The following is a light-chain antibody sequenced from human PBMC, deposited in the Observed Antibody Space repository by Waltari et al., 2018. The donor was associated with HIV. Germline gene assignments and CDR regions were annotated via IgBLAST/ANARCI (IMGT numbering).Light chain of an antibody. CDR2: EVS. J-gene: IGLJ1*01. CDR3: SSYTSSSTLV. Sequence: QSALTQPASVSGSPGQSITIPCTGTSSDVGRYNYVTCYQEHPGKPPKLRIFEVSDRPSGVSSRFSGSKSGNTASLTISGLQAEDEANYYCSSYTSSSTLVFGSGTKVTVL. CDR1: SSDVGRYNY. V-gene: IGLV2-14*01.